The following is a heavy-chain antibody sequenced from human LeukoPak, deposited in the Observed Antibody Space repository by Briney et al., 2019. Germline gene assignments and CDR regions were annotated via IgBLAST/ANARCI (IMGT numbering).Heavy chain of an antibody. Sequence: GGSLRLSCAASGFTFSSYAMSWVRQAPGKGLEWVSAISGSGGSTYYADSVKGRFTISRDNAKNLLYLQMNSLRDEDTAVYYCARDGPRDDYGDYYGYWGQGTLVTVSS. CDR3: ARDGPRDDYGDYYGY. J-gene: IGHJ4*02. D-gene: IGHD4-17*01. CDR1: GFTFSSYA. V-gene: IGHV3-23*01. CDR2: ISGSGGST.